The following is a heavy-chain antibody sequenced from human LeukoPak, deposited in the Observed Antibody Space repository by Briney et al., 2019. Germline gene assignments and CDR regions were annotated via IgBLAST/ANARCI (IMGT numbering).Heavy chain of an antibody. CDR2: IYYSGST. CDR1: GGSISAYY. D-gene: IGHD1-1*01. Sequence: SETLSLTCTVSGGSISAYYWNWIRQPPGKGLEWIGYIYYSGSTNYNPSLRSRVTMSVDTSKNQFSLNLSPVTAADTAVYYCARVASWPTGTDYWGQGTLVTVSS. V-gene: IGHV4-59*01. CDR3: ARVASWPTGTDY. J-gene: IGHJ4*02.